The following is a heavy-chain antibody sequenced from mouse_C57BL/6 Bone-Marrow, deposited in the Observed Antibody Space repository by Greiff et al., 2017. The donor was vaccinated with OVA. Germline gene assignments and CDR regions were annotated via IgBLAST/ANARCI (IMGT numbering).Heavy chain of an antibody. CDR3: TRSYSNYGDFDY. Sequence: QVQLQQSGAELVRPGASVTLSCKASGYTFTDYEMHWVKQTPVHGLEWIGAIDPETGGTAYNQKFKGKAILTADKSSSTASMELRSLTSEDSAVYYCTRSYSNYGDFDYWGQGTALTGSS. CDR2: IDPETGGT. V-gene: IGHV1-15*01. D-gene: IGHD2-5*01. CDR1: GYTFTDYE. J-gene: IGHJ2*01.